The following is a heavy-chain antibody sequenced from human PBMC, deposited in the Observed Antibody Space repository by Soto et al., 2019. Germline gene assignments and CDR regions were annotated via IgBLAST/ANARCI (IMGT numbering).Heavy chain of an antibody. CDR1: GFTFSGYA. D-gene: IGHD3-10*01. V-gene: IGHV3-23*01. CDR2: ISGGGDAT. CDR3: ARKVSGSTGRPDLWYFDL. Sequence: EVQLLDSGGGLVQPGGSPRLSCAASGFTFSGYALTWVRQAPGKGLEWVSAISGGGDATFYADSVKGRFTISRDNSKNTLYLQMNTLGAEDTAVYYCARKVSGSTGRPDLWYFDLWGRGTLVTVSS. J-gene: IGHJ2*01.